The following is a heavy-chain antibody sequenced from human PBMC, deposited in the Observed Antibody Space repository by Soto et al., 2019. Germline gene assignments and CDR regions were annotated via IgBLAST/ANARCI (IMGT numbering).Heavy chain of an antibody. CDR3: ARVRFLAGAAVYYYYGMDL. J-gene: IGHJ6*02. V-gene: IGHV1-8*01. D-gene: IGHD3-10*01. CDR2: MNPNSGNT. Sequence: ASVKVSCKASGYTFTSYDINWVRQATGQGLEWMGWMNPNSGNTGYAQKFQGRVTMTRNTSISTAYMELSSLRSEDTAVYYCARVRFLAGAAVYYYYGMDLWGQGTTVTVSS. CDR1: GYTFTSYD.